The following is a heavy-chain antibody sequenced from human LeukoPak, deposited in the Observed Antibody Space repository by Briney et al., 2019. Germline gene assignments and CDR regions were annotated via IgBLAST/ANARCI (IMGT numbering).Heavy chain of an antibody. J-gene: IGHJ2*01. V-gene: IGHV1-2*02. D-gene: IGHD3-22*01. CDR1: GYTFTGYY. CDR3: ARGQMGYYYDSSGSFDL. Sequence: ASVKVSCKASGYTFTGYYMHWVRQAPGQGLEWMGWINPNSGGTNYAQKFQGRVTMTRDTPISTAYMELSRLRSDDTAVYYCARGQMGYYYDSSGSFDLWGRGTLVTVSS. CDR2: INPNSGGT.